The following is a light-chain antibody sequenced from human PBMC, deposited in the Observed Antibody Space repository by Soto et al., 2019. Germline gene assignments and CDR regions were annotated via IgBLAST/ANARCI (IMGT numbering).Light chain of an antibody. CDR2: ATS. V-gene: IGKV3-15*01. CDR1: HRVSSY. J-gene: IGKJ4*01. Sequence: EIVMTQSPAPLSVSPGERATPSCMASHRVSSYLAWYQQKPGQAPRLPIFATSTRAIGIPARFSGSGSGTEFTLTISSLQSEDFAVYYCQQYNNWPLTFGGGTKVDI. CDR3: QQYNNWPLT.